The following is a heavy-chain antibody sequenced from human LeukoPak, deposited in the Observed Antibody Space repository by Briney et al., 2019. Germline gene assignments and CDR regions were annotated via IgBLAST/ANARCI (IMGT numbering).Heavy chain of an antibody. Sequence: ASVKVSCKASGYTFTGYYMHWVRQAPGQGLEWMGWINPNSGGTNYAQKLQGRVTMTTDTSTSTAYMELRSLRSDDTAVYYCARDITMVRGVAVSAYWGQGTLVTVPS. CDR2: INPNSGGT. V-gene: IGHV1-2*02. CDR3: ARDITMVRGVAVSAY. CDR1: GYTFTGYY. D-gene: IGHD3-10*01. J-gene: IGHJ4*02.